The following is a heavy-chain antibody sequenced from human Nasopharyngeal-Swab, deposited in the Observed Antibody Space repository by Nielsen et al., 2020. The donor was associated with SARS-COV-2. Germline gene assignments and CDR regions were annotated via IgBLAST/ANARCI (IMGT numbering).Heavy chain of an antibody. CDR1: GFTFSTYS. CDR3: TRDLGRWQLFDP. J-gene: IGHJ5*02. D-gene: IGHD7-27*01. V-gene: IGHV3-21*01. CDR2: ISSSSSYI. Sequence: GASLQISCAASGFTFSTYSMMWVRQAPGKGLEWVSSISSSSSYIYYADSVKGRLTISRDNAKNSLYLQMNSLRAEDTAAFCCTRDLGRWQLFDPWGQGTLAPSPQ.